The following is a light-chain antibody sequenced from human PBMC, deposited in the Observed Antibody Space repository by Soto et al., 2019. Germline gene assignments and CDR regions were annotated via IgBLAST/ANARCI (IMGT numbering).Light chain of an antibody. J-gene: IGLJ1*01. Sequence: QSVLTQPPSASGTPGQRVTISCSGSSSNIGSHTVNWYQQLPGTAPKLLIYNNNQRPSGVPDRFSGSRSGTSASLAISGFQSEDEADYYCAAWDDSLNGLVFGTGTKVTVL. CDR1: SSNIGSHT. CDR2: NNN. V-gene: IGLV1-44*01. CDR3: AAWDDSLNGLV.